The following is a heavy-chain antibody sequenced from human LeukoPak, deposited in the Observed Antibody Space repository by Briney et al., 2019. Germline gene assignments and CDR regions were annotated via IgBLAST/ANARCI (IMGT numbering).Heavy chain of an antibody. CDR1: GFTFSDYY. Sequence: PGGSLRLSCAASGFTFSDYYMSWIRQAPGKGLEWVSYISSSGSTIYYADSVKGRFTISRDNAKNSLYLQMNSLRAEDTAVYYCAKGSITAFGEPDLYYYYMDVWGKGTTVTVSS. CDR2: ISSSGSTI. CDR3: AKGSITAFGEPDLYYYYMDV. D-gene: IGHD3-10*01. J-gene: IGHJ6*03. V-gene: IGHV3-11*01.